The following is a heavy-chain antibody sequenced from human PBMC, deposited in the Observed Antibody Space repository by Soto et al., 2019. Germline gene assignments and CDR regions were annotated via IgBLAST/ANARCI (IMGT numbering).Heavy chain of an antibody. CDR1: GFTFSSYD. J-gene: IGHJ6*03. CDR3: AVDYYYMDV. Sequence: LRLYCAGFGFTFSSYDVHWVRQATGKGLEWVSAIGTAGDTYYAESVKGRFTISRDNAKKSLFLQMNSLRAEDTAVYYCAVDYYYMDVWGKGTTVTVS. CDR2: IGTAGDT. V-gene: IGHV3-13*01.